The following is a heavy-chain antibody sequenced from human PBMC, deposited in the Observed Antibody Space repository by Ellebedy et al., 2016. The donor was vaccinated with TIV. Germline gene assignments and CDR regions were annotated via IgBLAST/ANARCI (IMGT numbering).Heavy chain of an antibody. J-gene: IGHJ4*02. CDR2: IYPGRSA. CDR3: ARDLGSGRYPGH. Sequence: GSLRLXXAVSGDPITGSHWWSWVRPPPGRGLEWIGEIYPGRSANYNPSLKSRVAMSIDESQNGFSLKLTSVTAADTAVYYCARDLGSGRYPGHWGQGTLVTVSS. CDR1: GDPITGSHW. D-gene: IGHD3-10*01. V-gene: IGHV4-4*02.